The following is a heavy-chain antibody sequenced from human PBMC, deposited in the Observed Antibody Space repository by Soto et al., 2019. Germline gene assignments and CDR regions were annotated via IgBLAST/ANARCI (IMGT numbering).Heavy chain of an antibody. Sequence: ASVKVSCKASGYSFTDYHIHWVRQAPGQGLERLGRINPKSGGTSTAQKFQGWVTMTRDRSISTVYMELTRLRSDDTAVYFCARGHSTDCSNGVCSFFYNHEMDVWGQGTTVTVSS. V-gene: IGHV1-2*04. J-gene: IGHJ6*02. D-gene: IGHD2-8*01. CDR2: INPKSGGT. CDR3: ARGHSTDCSNGVCSFFYNHEMDV. CDR1: GYSFTDYH.